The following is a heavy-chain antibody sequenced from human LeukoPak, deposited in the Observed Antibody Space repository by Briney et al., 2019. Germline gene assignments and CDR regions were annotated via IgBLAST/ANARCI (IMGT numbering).Heavy chain of an antibody. D-gene: IGHD6-19*01. J-gene: IGHJ4*02. CDR1: GGSISSSSYY. CDR3: ARRIGIAVAGSTFDY. CDR2: IYYSGTT. Sequence: PSETLSLTCTVSGGSISSSSYYWGWIRQPPGKGLEWVGSIYYSGTTYYNPSLKSRVTISVDTSKSQFSLKLSSVTAADTAVYYCARRIGIAVAGSTFDYWGQGTLVTVSS. V-gene: IGHV4-39*01.